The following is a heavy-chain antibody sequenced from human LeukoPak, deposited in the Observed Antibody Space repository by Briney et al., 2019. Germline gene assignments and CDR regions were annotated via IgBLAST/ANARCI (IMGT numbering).Heavy chain of an antibody. D-gene: IGHD2-2*01. CDR3: ARGYCSSTSCYWNWFDP. CDR2: IYHSGST. Sequence: SETLSLTCAVSGGSISSGGYSWSWIRQPPGKGLEWIGYIYHSGSTYYNPSLKSRVTISVDTSKNQFSLKLSSVTAADTAVYYCARGYCSSTSCYWNWFDPWGQGTLVTVS. V-gene: IGHV4-30-2*01. J-gene: IGHJ5*02. CDR1: GGSISSGGYS.